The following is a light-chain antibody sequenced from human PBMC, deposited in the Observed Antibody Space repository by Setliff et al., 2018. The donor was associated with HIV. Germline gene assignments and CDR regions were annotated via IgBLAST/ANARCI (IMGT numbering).Light chain of an antibody. V-gene: IGLV2-11*01. CDR3: CSYAGSYTYV. CDR1: NSDVGGYNY. CDR2: DVS. J-gene: IGLJ1*01. Sequence: QSALTQPRSVSGSPGQSVTISCTGTNSDVGGYNYVSWYQKHPGKAPKLMIYDVSKRPSGVPDRFSGSKSGNTASLTISGLQAEDEADYYCCSYAGSYTYVFGTGTKVTVL.